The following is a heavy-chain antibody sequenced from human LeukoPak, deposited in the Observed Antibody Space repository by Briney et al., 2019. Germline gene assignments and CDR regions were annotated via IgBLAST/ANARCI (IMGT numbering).Heavy chain of an antibody. Sequence: GGSLRLSCAASGFTFSSYSMNWVRQAPGKGLEWVSSISSSSSYIYYADSVEGRFTISRDNAKNSLYLQMNSLRAEDTAVYYCARDLYGERAFDIWGQGTMVTVSS. CDR3: ARDLYGERAFDI. V-gene: IGHV3-21*01. CDR1: GFTFSSYS. J-gene: IGHJ3*02. D-gene: IGHD4-17*01. CDR2: ISSSSSYI.